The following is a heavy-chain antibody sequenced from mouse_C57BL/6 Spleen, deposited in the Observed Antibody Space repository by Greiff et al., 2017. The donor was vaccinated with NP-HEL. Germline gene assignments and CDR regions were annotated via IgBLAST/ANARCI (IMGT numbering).Heavy chain of an antibody. CDR2: IDPSDSYT. CDR1: GYTFTSYW. D-gene: IGHD1-1*01. Sequence: QVQLQQPGAELVKPGASVKLSCKASGYTFTSYWMQWVKQRPGQGLEWIGEIDPSDSYTNYNQKFKGKATLTVDTSSSTAYMQLSSLTSEDSAVYYCARGTVKDYWGQGTTLTVSS. V-gene: IGHV1-50*01. CDR3: ARGTVKDY. J-gene: IGHJ2*01.